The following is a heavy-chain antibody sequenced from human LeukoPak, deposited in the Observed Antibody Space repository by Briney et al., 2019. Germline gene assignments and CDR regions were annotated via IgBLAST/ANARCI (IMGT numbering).Heavy chain of an antibody. J-gene: IGHJ5*02. CDR2: INHSGSA. D-gene: IGHD3-22*01. Sequence: PSETLSLTCAVYGGSFSSYYWSWIRQPPGKGLEWIGEINHSGSANYNPSLKSRVTISVDKSKNQFSLKLSSVTAADTAVYYCAREGTMTDLWGFDPWGQGTLVTVSS. CDR1: GGSFSSYY. CDR3: AREGTMTDLWGFDP. V-gene: IGHV4-34*01.